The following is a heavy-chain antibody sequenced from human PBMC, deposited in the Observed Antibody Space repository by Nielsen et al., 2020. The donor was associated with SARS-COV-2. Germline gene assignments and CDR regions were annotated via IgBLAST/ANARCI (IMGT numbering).Heavy chain of an antibody. CDR2: ISYDGSSK. CDR3: AKDGRGGFDY. J-gene: IGHJ4*02. V-gene: IGHV3-30*18. Sequence: GGSLRLSCAASGFTFSSYGMHWVRQAPGKGLEWVAVISYDGSSKYYADSVKGRFTISRDNSKNTLYLQMNSLRAEDTAVYYCAKDGRGGFDYWGQGTLVTVSS. CDR1: GFTFSSYG. D-gene: IGHD1-26*01.